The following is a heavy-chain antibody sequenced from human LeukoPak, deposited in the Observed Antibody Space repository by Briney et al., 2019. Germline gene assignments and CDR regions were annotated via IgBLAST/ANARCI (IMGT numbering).Heavy chain of an antibody. Sequence: GRSLRLSCAASGFTFSNFGMHWVRQAPGKGPEWVAAMTNDGSKTFYVDSVKGRFTISRDNSKNTLYLQMNSLRGEDTAVYYCAKNENSVSYPPSATWGQGTLVTVSS. J-gene: IGHJ5*02. CDR1: GFTFSNFG. V-gene: IGHV3-30*18. CDR3: AKNENSVSYPPSAT. CDR2: MTNDGSKT. D-gene: IGHD1-26*01.